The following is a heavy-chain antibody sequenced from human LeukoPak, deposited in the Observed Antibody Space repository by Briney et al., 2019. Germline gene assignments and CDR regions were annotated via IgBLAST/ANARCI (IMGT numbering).Heavy chain of an antibody. CDR2: ISYDGKNI. D-gene: IGHD5-12*01. Sequence: PGAALRLSCSASGFSFSSYGFHWVRQAPGKGLEWLSAISYDGKNIHYAASVKGRFTISRDNSRNTVYLQMNSLRVEDTAVYYCAKTYSRESGYDFFFHYWGQGTRVTVSS. CDR1: GFSFSSYG. J-gene: IGHJ4*02. V-gene: IGHV3-33*06. CDR3: AKTYSRESGYDFFFHY.